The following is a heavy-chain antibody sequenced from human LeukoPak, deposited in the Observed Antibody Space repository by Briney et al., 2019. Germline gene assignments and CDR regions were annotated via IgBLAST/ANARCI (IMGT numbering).Heavy chain of an antibody. CDR3: AKYGGSPANYFDY. Sequence: AETLSLTCTVSGDSISAYYRSWVRQPPGKGLEWIAYIHYTGSINYNPSLKSPVTISMDTSKRQFSLHVNSVTAADTAVYYCAKYGGSPANYFDYWGRGTLVTVSS. J-gene: IGHJ4*02. CDR2: IHYTGSI. D-gene: IGHD1-26*01. CDR1: GDSISAYY. V-gene: IGHV4-59*08.